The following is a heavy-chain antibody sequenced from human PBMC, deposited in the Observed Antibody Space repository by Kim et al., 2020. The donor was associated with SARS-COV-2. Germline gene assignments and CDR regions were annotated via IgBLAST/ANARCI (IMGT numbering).Heavy chain of an antibody. Sequence: GGSLRLSCVASGFTFSSYDMHWVRQGTGKGLEWVSCIGTKADTYYSDSVKDRFTIFSENAKYSFHLQMNSLRAEDTAVYYCARGPIEEGIRATKGDFDLWGRGTVVTVSS. D-gene: IGHD1-20*01. CDR1: GFTFSSYD. CDR2: IGTKADT. J-gene: IGHJ2*01. CDR3: ARGPIEEGIRATKGDFDL. V-gene: IGHV3-13*04.